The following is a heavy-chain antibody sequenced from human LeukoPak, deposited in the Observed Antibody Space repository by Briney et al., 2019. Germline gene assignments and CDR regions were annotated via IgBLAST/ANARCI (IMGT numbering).Heavy chain of an antibody. J-gene: IGHJ3*02. Sequence: ASVKISFKASGYTFTNYYMHWVRQAPGHGLEWMGIINPSGGRTIYAQKFQGRVTMTSDTSTSTVYMELSSLRSEDTAVYYCAREFDSSNAFDIWGQGTMVTVSS. D-gene: IGHD3-22*01. CDR2: INPSGGRT. CDR3: AREFDSSNAFDI. CDR1: GYTFTNYY. V-gene: IGHV1-46*01.